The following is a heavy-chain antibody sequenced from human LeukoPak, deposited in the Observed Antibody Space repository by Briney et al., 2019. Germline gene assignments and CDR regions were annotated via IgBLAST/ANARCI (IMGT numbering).Heavy chain of an antibody. CDR2: IIPILGIA. CDR3: ARDYCSGGSCSSVWSYYYGMDV. V-gene: IGHV1-69*04. Sequence: PGESLKISCKASGYNFPGDWISWVRQAPGQGLEWMGRIIPILGIANYAQKFQGRVTITADKSTSTAYMELSSLRSEDTAVYYCARDYCSGGSCSSVWSYYYGMDVWGQGTTVTVSS. D-gene: IGHD2-15*01. J-gene: IGHJ6*02. CDR1: GYNFPGDW.